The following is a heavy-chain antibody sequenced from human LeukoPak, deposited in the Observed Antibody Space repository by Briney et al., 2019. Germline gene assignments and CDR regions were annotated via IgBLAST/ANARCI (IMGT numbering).Heavy chain of an antibody. CDR2: GRAKAYGATK. CDR1: GFTFGDFA. CDR3: TRGSGRFEY. J-gene: IGHJ4*02. V-gene: IGHV3-49*04. D-gene: IGHD5-12*01. Sequence: GGSLRLSCSASGFTFGDFAMTWVRQAPGKGLEWVGIGRAKAYGATKEYAASVKGRFTIPRDDSKSVAYLQMDNLKTEDTGIYYCTRGSGRFEYWGQGTRVTVSS.